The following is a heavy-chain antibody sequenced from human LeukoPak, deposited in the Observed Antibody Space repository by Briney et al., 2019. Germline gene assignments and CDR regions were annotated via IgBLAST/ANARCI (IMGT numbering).Heavy chain of an antibody. Sequence: ASVKVSCKASGYTFTSYDINWVRQATGQGLEWMGWISAYNGNTNYAQKLQGRVTMTTDTSTSTAYMELRSLRSDDTAVYYCVSRLFDPWGQGTLVTVSS. CDR1: GYTFTSYD. V-gene: IGHV1-18*01. J-gene: IGHJ5*02. CDR2: ISAYNGNT. CDR3: VSRLFDP.